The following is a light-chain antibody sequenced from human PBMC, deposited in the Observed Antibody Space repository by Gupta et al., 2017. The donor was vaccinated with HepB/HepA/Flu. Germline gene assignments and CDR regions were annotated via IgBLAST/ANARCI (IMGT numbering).Light chain of an antibody. J-gene: IGLJ2*01. CDR1: SSDVGTYNH. V-gene: IGLV2-14*03. Sequence: QSALTQPASVSGSPGQSITISCTGTSSDVGTYNHVSWYQQHPGKAPKLILYNVSNRPSGMSDHFSGSKSGNTASLRISGLQGEDEADYYCNSYTSSGTLVFGGGTKLTV. CDR3: NSYTSSGTLV. CDR2: NVS.